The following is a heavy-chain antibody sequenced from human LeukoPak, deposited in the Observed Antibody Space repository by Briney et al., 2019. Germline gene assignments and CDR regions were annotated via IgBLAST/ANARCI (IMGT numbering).Heavy chain of an antibody. V-gene: IGHV3-21*01. CDR2: ISSSSSYI. D-gene: IGHD3-22*01. CDR3: ARDARFYDSSGYLPDAFDI. Sequence: GGSLRLSCAASGFTFSSYSMNWVRQAPGKGLEWVSSISSSSSYIYYADSVKGRFTISRDNAKNSLYLQMNSLRAEDTAVYYCARDARFYDSSGYLPDAFDIWGQGTMVTVSS. J-gene: IGHJ3*02. CDR1: GFTFSSYS.